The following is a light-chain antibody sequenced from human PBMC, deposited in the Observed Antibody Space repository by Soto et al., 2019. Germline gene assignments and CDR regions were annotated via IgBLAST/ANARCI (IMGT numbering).Light chain of an antibody. CDR3: CSYAGSSTYV. V-gene: IGLV2-23*01. CDR1: SSDVGSYNL. Sequence: QSALTQPASVSWSPGQSITISCTGTSSDVGSYNLVSWYQQHPGKAPKLMIYEGNKRPSGVSNRFSGSKSGNTASLTISGLQAEDEADYYCCSYAGSSTYVFGTGTKVTVL. J-gene: IGLJ1*01. CDR2: EGN.